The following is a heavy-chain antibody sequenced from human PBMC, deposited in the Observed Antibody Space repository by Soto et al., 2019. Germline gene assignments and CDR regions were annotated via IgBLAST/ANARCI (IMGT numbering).Heavy chain of an antibody. CDR1: GGSISSSSYY. D-gene: IGHD3-10*01. CDR3: VRSTGGSGSYSYSYGLDV. J-gene: IGHJ6*02. V-gene: IGHV4-39*01. CDR2: MHYSGST. Sequence: SETLSLTCTVSGGSISSSSYYWGWVRQPPGKGLEWIGIMHYSGSTYYNPSLKSRVTISVDTSKSRFSLKLSSVTAADTAVFYCVRSTGGSGSYSYSYGLDVWGQGTTVTVSS.